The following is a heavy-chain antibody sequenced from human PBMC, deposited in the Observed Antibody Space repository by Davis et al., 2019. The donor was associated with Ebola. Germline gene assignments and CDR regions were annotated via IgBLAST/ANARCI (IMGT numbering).Heavy chain of an antibody. V-gene: IGHV3-7*03. CDR1: GFTFNKYW. CDR2: IKQDGSEK. Sequence: PGGSLRLSCAASGFTFNKYWMTWVRQAPGKGLEWVANIKQDGSEKYYVDSVKGRFTISRDNAKNSLYLQMNSLRAEDTAVYYCAKGLSSWRTSYFDYWGQGTLVTVSS. D-gene: IGHD6-13*01. CDR3: AKGLSSWRTSYFDY. J-gene: IGHJ4*02.